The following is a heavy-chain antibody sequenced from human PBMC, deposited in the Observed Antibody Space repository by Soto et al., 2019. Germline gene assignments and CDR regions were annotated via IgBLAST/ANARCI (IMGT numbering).Heavy chain of an antibody. J-gene: IGHJ6*02. CDR3: ARGSFITMVRGGHFYFYGMDV. Sequence: QVHLVESGGGVVHPGRSLRLSCAASGFTFSDYAIHWVRQAPGKGLEWVAVISFDGSNKYFVDSVKGRFTLSRDNSEDTLYLQMHSLRAEDTALYYCARGSFITMVRGGHFYFYGMDVWGQGTTVIVSS. D-gene: IGHD3-10*01. CDR2: ISFDGSNK. CDR1: GFTFSDYA. V-gene: IGHV3-30-3*01.